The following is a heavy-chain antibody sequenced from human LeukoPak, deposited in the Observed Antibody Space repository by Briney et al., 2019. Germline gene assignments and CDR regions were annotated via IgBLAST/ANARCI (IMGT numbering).Heavy chain of an antibody. CDR3: AKASTAMASWGAFDV. CDR1: GFTFDDYA. V-gene: IGHV3-9*03. CDR2: ISWNSGSV. D-gene: IGHD5-18*01. Sequence: PGGSLRLSCAASGFTFDDYAMHWVRQVPGKGLEWVSGISWNSGSVAYADSVKGRFTVSRDNAKNSLFLQMNSLRVEDMALYYCAKASTAMASWGAFDVWGQGTMVTVSS. J-gene: IGHJ3*01.